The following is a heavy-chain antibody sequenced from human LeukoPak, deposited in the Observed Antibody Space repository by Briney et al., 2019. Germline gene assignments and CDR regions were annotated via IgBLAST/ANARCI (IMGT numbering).Heavy chain of an antibody. D-gene: IGHD2-21*02. Sequence: SETLPLTCTVSDDSLNTYYWTWIRQTPGKELEWIGFVASSGTSNYNPSLKSRVSISIDTSKNQFSLALTSVTPADTAVYYCARVVRGVVTSNWFDPWGQGTLVSVSS. CDR2: VASSGTS. CDR1: DDSLNTYY. J-gene: IGHJ5*02. V-gene: IGHV4-59*01. CDR3: ARVVRGVVTSNWFDP.